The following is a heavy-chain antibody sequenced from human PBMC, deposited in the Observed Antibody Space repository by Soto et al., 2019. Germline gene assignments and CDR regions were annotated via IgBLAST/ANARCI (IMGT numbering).Heavy chain of an antibody. CDR3: ARGEIAWLAGGGMAV. Sequence: QVQLVQSGAEVKKPGASVKVSCKASGYTFTSYGISWVRQAPGQGPEWMGWISTYNGNPKYGQKLQGRVTMPTDTSTSTAYMELRRLRSDDTAVYYCARGEIAWLAGGGMAVWGQGTTVSVSS. V-gene: IGHV1-18*04. J-gene: IGHJ6*02. CDR2: ISTYNGNP. D-gene: IGHD2-21*01. CDR1: GYTFTSYG.